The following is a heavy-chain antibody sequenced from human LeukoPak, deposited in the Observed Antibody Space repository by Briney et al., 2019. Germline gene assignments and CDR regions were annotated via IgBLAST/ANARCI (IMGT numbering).Heavy chain of an antibody. J-gene: IGHJ4*02. CDR2: ISYDGSNK. Sequence: PGRSLRLSCATSGFTFSTFGFHWVRQAPGKGLEWVAVISYDGSNKYYADSVKGRFTISRDNSKNTLYLQMNSLRAEDTAVYYCAKGLGYHYDGGGSDYWGQGTLVTVSS. CDR1: GFTFSTFG. V-gene: IGHV3-30*12. D-gene: IGHD3-22*01. CDR3: AKGLGYHYDGGGSDY.